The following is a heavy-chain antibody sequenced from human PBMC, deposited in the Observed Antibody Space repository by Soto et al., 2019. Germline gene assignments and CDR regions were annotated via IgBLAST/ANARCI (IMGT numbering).Heavy chain of an antibody. CDR3: AADSRKSMFYYYYGMDV. CDR2: IVVGSGNT. J-gene: IGHJ6*02. Sequence: ASVKVSCKASGFTFTSSAVQWVRQARGQRLEWIGWIVVGSGNTNYAQKFQERVTITRDMSTSTAYMELSSLRSEDTAVYYCAADSRKSMFYYYYGMDVWGQGTTVTV. D-gene: IGHD3-10*02. CDR1: GFTFTSSA. V-gene: IGHV1-58*01.